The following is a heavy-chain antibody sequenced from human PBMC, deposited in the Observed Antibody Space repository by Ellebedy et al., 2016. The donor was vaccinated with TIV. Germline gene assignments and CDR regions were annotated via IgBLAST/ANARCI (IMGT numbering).Heavy chain of an antibody. CDR3: ARGNEIPGPEPLDN. CDR2: SNSDGSDI. CDR1: GFTFSDYW. Sequence: GESLKISCAASGFTFSDYWMHWVRQAPGKGLEWVSRSNSDGSDIAYADSVKGRFTISRDNSKNTLYLQMNNLRAEDTALYYCARGNEIPGPEPLDNWGQGTLVTVSS. J-gene: IGHJ4*02. V-gene: IGHV3-74*01. D-gene: IGHD1-14*01.